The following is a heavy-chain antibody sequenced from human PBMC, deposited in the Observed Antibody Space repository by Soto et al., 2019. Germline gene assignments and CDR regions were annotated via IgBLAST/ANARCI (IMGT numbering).Heavy chain of an antibody. CDR1: SGSISSGGYY. D-gene: IGHD3-10*01. CDR3: AREESGGSTSYFDF. V-gene: IGHV4-31*03. Sequence: QVQLQESGPGLVKPSQTLSLTCTVSSGSISSGGYYWSWIRQHPGKGLEWIGYIYYSGSTYYNPSLKSRVTISIDTSKNQFSLKLNSVTAADTAVYSCAREESGGSTSYFDFWGQGTLVTVSS. J-gene: IGHJ4*02. CDR2: IYYSGST.